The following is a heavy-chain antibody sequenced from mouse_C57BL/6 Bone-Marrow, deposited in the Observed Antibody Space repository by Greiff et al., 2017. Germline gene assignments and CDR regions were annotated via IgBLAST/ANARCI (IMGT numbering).Heavy chain of an antibody. CDR2: ISYDGSN. CDR1: GYSITSGYY. V-gene: IGHV3-6*01. J-gene: IGHJ2*01. CDR3: ASLLY. D-gene: IGHD2-1*01. Sequence: VQLQQSGPGLVKPSQSLSLTCSVTGYSITSGYYWNWIRQFPGNKLEWMGYISYDGSNNYNPSLKNRISITRDTSKNQFFLKLNSVTTEDTATYYCASLLYWGQGTTRTVSS.